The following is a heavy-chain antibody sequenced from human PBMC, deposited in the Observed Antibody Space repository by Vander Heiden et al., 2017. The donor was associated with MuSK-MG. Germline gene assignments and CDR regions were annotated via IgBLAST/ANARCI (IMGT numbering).Heavy chain of an antibody. J-gene: IGHJ5*02. V-gene: IGHV1-69*01. Sequence: QVQLVQSGAEVKKPGSSVKVSCKASGGTLSSHAISWVRQAPGQGLEWMGGIIPIFGTANYAQKVQGRVTITADESTSTAYMELSSLRSEDTAVYYCARRGDSGSYDWFDPWGHGTLVTVSS. D-gene: IGHD1-26*01. CDR3: ARRGDSGSYDWFDP. CDR2: IIPIFGTA. CDR1: GGTLSSHA.